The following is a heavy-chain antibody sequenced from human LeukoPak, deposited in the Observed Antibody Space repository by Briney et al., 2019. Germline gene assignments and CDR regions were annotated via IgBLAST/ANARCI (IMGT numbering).Heavy chain of an antibody. D-gene: IGHD6-19*01. CDR3: AREARLVPSAHDAFDI. CDR2: INSDGYST. CDR1: GFTLSSYW. Sequence: GGSLRLSCAASGFTLSSYWMHWVRQAPGEGLMWVSRINSDGYSTGYADSVKGRFTISRDNAKNTLYLQMNSLRAEDTAVYYCAREARLVPSAHDAFDIWGQGTMVTDSS. V-gene: IGHV3-74*01. J-gene: IGHJ3*02.